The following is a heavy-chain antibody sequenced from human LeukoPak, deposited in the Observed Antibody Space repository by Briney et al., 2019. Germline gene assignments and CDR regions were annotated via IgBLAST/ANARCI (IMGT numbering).Heavy chain of an antibody. D-gene: IGHD6-13*01. CDR3: ARGHRSGRSWYLPQIYYYYYMDV. V-gene: IGHV4-34*01. J-gene: IGHJ6*03. CDR2: INHSGST. Sequence: SETLSLTCAVYGGSFSGYYWSWIRQPPGKGLEWIGEINHSGSTNYNPSLKSRVTISVDTSKNQFSLKLSSVTAADTAVYYCARGHRSGRSWYLPQIYYYYYMDVWGKGTTVTVSS. CDR1: GGSFSGYY.